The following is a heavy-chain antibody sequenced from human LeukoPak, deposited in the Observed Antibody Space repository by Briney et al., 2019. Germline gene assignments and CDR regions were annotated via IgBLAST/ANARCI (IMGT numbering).Heavy chain of an antibody. CDR3: ARDKTNWFDP. CDR2: IYYSGST. J-gene: IGHJ5*02. CDR1: GGSVSSGSYY. Sequence: SGTLSLTCTVSGGSVSSGSYYWSWIRQPPGKGLEWIGYIYYSGSTNYNPSLKSRVTISVDTSKNQFSLKLSSVTAADTAVYYCARDKTNWFDPWGQGTLVTVSS. V-gene: IGHV4-61*01.